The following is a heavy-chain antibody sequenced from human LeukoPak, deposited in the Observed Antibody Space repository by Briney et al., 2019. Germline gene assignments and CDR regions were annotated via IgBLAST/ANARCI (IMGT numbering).Heavy chain of an antibody. CDR3: ARRGSGYGYDY. CDR2: INPNNDDT. D-gene: IGHD5-18*01. V-gene: IGHV1-2*02. CDR1: GYTFTDYY. J-gene: IGHJ4*02. Sequence: GASVTVSCKASGYTFTDYYMHWVRQAPGQGLEWMGWINPNNDDTNYAQKFQGRVTMTRDTSISTAYMELSRLTSDDTAVYYCARRGSGYGYDYWGQGTLVTVSS.